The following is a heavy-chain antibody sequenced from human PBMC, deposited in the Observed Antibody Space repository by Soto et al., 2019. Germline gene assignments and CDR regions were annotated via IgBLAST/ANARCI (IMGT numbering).Heavy chain of an antibody. CDR3: ARGKSTDAYNPLGY. Sequence: PGESLRLSCAASGFTVSNYYMTWVRQAPGRGLQWVSVIYSAGPTYYADSVKGRFTISRDESKNSLFLQMDNLRAEDTATYYCARGKSTDAYNPLGYWGPGTLVTVSS. J-gene: IGHJ4*02. V-gene: IGHV3-53*01. D-gene: IGHD1-1*01. CDR2: IYSAGPT. CDR1: GFTVSNYY.